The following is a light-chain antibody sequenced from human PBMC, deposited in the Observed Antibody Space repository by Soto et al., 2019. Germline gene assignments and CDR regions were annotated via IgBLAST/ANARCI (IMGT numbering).Light chain of an antibody. CDR3: QQLNSYPIT. CDR2: DAS. J-gene: IGKJ5*01. CDR1: QSISSW. V-gene: IGKV1-5*01. Sequence: GDRVTITCRASQSISSWLAWYQQKPGKAPKLLIYDASSLESGVPSRFSGSGSGTEFTLTISNLQPDDFATYYCQQLNSYPITFGQGTRLEIK.